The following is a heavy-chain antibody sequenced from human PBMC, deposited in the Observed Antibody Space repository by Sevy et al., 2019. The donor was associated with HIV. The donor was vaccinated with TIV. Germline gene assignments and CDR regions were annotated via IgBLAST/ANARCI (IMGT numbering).Heavy chain of an antibody. CDR3: AKALNPALESMIEVIFRSLKGFDV. V-gene: IGHV3-23*01. D-gene: IGHD3-22*01. Sequence: GGSLRLSCAASGFTFNTHAMNCVRQAPGKGLEWVSVFSGIGSSTYYADSVKGRFTISRDNSKNTLYLQMNSLRADDTAVYYCAKALNPALESMIEVIFRSLKGFDVWGQGTMVTVSS. CDR2: FSGIGSST. CDR1: GFTFNTHA. J-gene: IGHJ3*01.